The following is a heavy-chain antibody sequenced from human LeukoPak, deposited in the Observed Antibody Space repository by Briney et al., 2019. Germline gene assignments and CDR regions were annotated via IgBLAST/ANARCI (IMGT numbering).Heavy chain of an antibody. CDR2: IYPADSDS. J-gene: IGHJ4*02. Sequence: GESLKISCKGSGYSFTSYWIGWVRQMPGKGLEWMGIIYPADSDSRYSPSFQGQVTISADKSISTAYLQWSSLKASDTGMYYCVRHLSHVPEIDYWGQGTLVTVSS. V-gene: IGHV5-51*01. CDR1: GYSFTSYW. D-gene: IGHD3-10*02. CDR3: VRHLSHVPEIDY.